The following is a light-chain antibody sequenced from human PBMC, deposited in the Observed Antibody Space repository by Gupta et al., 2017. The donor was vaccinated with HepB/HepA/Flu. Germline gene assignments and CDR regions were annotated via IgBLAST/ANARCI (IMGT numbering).Light chain of an antibody. V-gene: IGKV1-39*01. Sequence: DIQMTQSPSSLSASVGDRVTITCRASQSISSYLNWYQQKPGKAPKLLIYAASRLQSGVPSRFSGSGSGTDFTLTISSRQPEDFATYYCQQRDSTPWTFGQGTKVEIK. CDR1: QSISSY. CDR3: QQRDSTPWT. J-gene: IGKJ1*01. CDR2: AAS.